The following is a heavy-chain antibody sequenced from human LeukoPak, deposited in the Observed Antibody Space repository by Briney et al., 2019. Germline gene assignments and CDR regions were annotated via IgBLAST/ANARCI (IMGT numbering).Heavy chain of an antibody. CDR1: GFTFSSYA. CDR2: ISGSGGST. D-gene: IGHD3-10*01. CDR3: AKDPSLYYYGSGSPLPPGY. V-gene: IGHV3-23*01. J-gene: IGHJ4*02. Sequence: GGSLRLSCAASGFTFSSYAMSWVRQAPGKGLEWVSAISGSGGSTYYADSVKGRFTISRDNSKNTLYLQMNSLRAEDTAVYYCAKDPSLYYYGSGSPLPPGYWGQGTLVTVSS.